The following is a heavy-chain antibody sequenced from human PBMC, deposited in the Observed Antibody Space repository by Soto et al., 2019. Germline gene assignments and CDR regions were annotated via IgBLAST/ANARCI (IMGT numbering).Heavy chain of an antibody. Sequence: QVQLVESGGGVVQPGRSLRLSCAASGFTFSSYGMHWVRQAPGKGLEWVAVIWDDGSNKNYADSVKGRFTISRANSKNTLYLQMNSLRAEDTAVYYCARGSEWLASIDYWGQGTLVTVSS. J-gene: IGHJ4*02. V-gene: IGHV3-33*01. CDR1: GFTFSSYG. D-gene: IGHD5-12*01. CDR3: ARGSEWLASIDY. CDR2: IWDDGSNK.